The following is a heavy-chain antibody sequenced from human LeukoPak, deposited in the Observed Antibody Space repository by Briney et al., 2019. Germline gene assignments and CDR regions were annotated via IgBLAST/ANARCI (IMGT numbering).Heavy chain of an antibody. V-gene: IGHV3-21*01. D-gene: IGHD1-26*01. Sequence: GGSLRLSCAASGFTFSSYSMNWVRQAPGKGLEWVSSISSSSSYIYYADSVKGRLTISRDNAKYSLYLQMNSLRAEDTAVYYCARDGWELLPDYWGQGTLVTVSS. J-gene: IGHJ4*02. CDR3: ARDGWELLPDY. CDR2: ISSSSSYI. CDR1: GFTFSSYS.